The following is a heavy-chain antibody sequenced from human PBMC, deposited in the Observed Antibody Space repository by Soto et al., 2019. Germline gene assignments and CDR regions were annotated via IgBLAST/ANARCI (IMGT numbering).Heavy chain of an antibody. J-gene: IGHJ4*02. CDR1: GGSISSGDYY. D-gene: IGHD2-15*01. CDR2: IYYSGST. CDR3: SREGLGDCRGGSCYVFDY. V-gene: IGHV4-30-4*01. Sequence: SETLSLTCTVSGGSISSGDYYWSWIRQPPGKGLEWIGYIYYSGSTYYNPSLKSRVTISVDTSKNQFSLKLSSVTAADTAVYYSSREGLGDCRGGSCYVFDYWGQGTLVTAPQ.